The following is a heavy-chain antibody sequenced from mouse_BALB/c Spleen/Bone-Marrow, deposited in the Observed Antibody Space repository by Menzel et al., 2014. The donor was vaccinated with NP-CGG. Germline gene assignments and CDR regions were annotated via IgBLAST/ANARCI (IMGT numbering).Heavy chain of an antibody. CDR1: GYTFTSYW. D-gene: IGHD1-2*01. CDR2: IDPSDSET. Sequence: VQLQQSGAELVRPGASVKLSCKASGYTFTSYWMNWVKQRPGQGLEWIGMIDPSDSETYYNQMFKDKATLTVDKSSSTAYMQGSSLTSEDFAVYYCERKKSKRGFWFADWGQGTRVTVSA. CDR3: ERKKSKRGFWFAD. J-gene: IGHJ3*01. V-gene: IGHV1-61*01.